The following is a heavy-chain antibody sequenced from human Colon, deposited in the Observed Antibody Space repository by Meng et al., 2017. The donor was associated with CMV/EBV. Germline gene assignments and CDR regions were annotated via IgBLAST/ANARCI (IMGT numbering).Heavy chain of an antibody. J-gene: IGHJ4*02. V-gene: IGHV1-69*02. CDR1: GGTFSSYT. Sequence: SVKVSCKASGGTFSSYTISWVRQAPGQGLEWMGRIIPILGIANYAQKFRGRVTITADKSTSTAYMELSSLRSEDTAVYYCARAFQDWGILHLWGQGTLVTVSS. CDR2: IIPILGIA. CDR3: ARAFQDWGILHL. D-gene: IGHD7-27*01.